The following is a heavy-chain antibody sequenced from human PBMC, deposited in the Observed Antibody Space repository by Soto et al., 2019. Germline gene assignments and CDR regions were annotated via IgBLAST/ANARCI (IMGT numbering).Heavy chain of an antibody. CDR1: GFTFSSYA. V-gene: IGHV3-23*01. CDR2: ISGSGGST. D-gene: IGHD2-2*01. J-gene: IGHJ6*02. Sequence: PCGSLRLSCAASGFTFSSYAMSWVRQAPGKGLEWVSAISGSGGSTYYADSVKGRFTISRDNSKNTLYLQMNSLRAEDTAVYYCAKEGSSTSLLYRRNYYYGMDVWGQGTTVTVSS. CDR3: AKEGSSTSLLYRRNYYYGMDV.